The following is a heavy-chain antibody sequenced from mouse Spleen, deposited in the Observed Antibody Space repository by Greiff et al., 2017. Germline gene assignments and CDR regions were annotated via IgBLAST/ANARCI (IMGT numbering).Heavy chain of an antibody. J-gene: IGHJ2*01. CDR1: GYTFTSYW. D-gene: IGHD3-1*01. Sequence: VQLQESGAELVKPGASVKLSCKASGYTFTSYWMQWVKQRPGQGLEWIGEIDPSDSYTNYNQKFKGKATLTVDTSSSTAYMQLSSLTSEDSAVYYCARRSGYYYFDYWGQGTTLTVSS. V-gene: IGHV1-50*01. CDR2: IDPSDSYT. CDR3: ARRSGYYYFDY.